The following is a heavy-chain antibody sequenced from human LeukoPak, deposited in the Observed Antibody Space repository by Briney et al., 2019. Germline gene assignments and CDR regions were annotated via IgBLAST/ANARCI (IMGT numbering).Heavy chain of an antibody. V-gene: IGHV4-61*02. CDR3: AASGSYYVGTFDY. CDR1: GGSISSGSYY. CDR2: IYTSGST. D-gene: IGHD1-26*01. J-gene: IGHJ4*02. Sequence: PSQTLSLTCTVSGGSISSGSYYWSWIRQPAGKGLEWLGRIYTSGSTNYNPSLKSRVTISVDTSKNQFSLKLSSVTAADTAVYYCAASGSYYVGTFDYWGQGTLVTVSS.